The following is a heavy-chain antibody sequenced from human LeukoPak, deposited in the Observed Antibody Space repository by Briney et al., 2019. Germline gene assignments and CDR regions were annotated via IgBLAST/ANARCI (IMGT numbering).Heavy chain of an antibody. Sequence: QPGGSLRLSCAASGVTFSGSAMHWVRQASGKGLEWLGRIRSKADSYTTAYAASVKGRFIVSRDDSKNTAYLQMNSLKTEDTAVYSCRAAADLNDYWGQGTLVTVSS. V-gene: IGHV3-73*01. D-gene: IGHD6-13*01. CDR1: GVTFSGSA. J-gene: IGHJ4*02. CDR3: RAAADLNDY. CDR2: IRSKADSYTT.